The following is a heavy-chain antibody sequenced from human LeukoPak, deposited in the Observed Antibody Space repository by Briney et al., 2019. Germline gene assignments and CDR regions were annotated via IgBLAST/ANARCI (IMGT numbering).Heavy chain of an antibody. Sequence: GGSLRLSCAASGFTFSSYGMHWVRQAPGKGLEWVAFIRYDGSNKYYADSVKGRFTISRDNSKNTLYLQMNSLRAEDTAVYYCAKDPSPPGDFWSGYQTTYYYYYYMDVWGKGTTVTVSS. V-gene: IGHV3-30*02. CDR1: GFTFSSYG. J-gene: IGHJ6*03. CDR3: AKDPSPPGDFWSGYQTTYYYYYYMDV. CDR2: IRYDGSNK. D-gene: IGHD3-3*01.